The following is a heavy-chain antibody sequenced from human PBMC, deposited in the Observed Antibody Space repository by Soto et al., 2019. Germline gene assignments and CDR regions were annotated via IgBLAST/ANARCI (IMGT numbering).Heavy chain of an antibody. Sequence: GASVKVSCKASGGTFSSYGISWVRQAPGQGLEWMGRIIPFLGTTNYAQNFQDRLTVTADTSTNTAFMELGSLRSDGTAVYYCAREGYTSSSIHSFLDSWGQGTLVTVSS. CDR1: GGTFSSYG. V-gene: IGHV1-69*10. CDR2: IIPFLGTT. J-gene: IGHJ4*02. CDR3: AREGYTSSSIHSFLDS. D-gene: IGHD6-6*01.